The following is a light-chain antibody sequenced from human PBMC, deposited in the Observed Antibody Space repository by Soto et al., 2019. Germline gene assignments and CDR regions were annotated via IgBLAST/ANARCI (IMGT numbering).Light chain of an antibody. CDR1: QSVISN. Sequence: IVLTQSPATLALSPVERSTLSCRASQSVISNLAWYQQKPGQAPRLLIYGASTRATGIPDRFSGSGPGTDFILTISRLEPEDFAVYYCQQYGTSPPTFGQGTRLEIK. CDR3: QQYGTSPPT. J-gene: IGKJ5*01. CDR2: GAS. V-gene: IGKV3-20*01.